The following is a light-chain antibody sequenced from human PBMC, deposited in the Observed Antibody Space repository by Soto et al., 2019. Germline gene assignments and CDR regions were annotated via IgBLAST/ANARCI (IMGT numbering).Light chain of an antibody. CDR3: QQYKNWPLT. CDR2: GAS. V-gene: IGKV3-15*01. Sequence: EIVMTQSPATLSVSPGERATLSCRASQSVSSNFAWYQRKPGQAPRLLIYGASTRATGIPARFSGSGSGTEFTLTISNQQSEDFAVYYCQQYKNWPLTFGGGTKVEIK. CDR1: QSVSSN. J-gene: IGKJ4*02.